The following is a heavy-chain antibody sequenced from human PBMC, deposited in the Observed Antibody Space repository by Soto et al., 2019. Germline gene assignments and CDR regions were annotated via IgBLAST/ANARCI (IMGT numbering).Heavy chain of an antibody. CDR1: GYTFTSYA. CDR3: ARDLHRPSYYYGSGSYRPLDY. V-gene: IGHV1-3*01. D-gene: IGHD3-10*01. J-gene: IGHJ4*02. Sequence: QVQLVQSGAEVKKPGASVKVSCKASGYTFTSYAMHWVRQAPGQRLEWMGWINAGNGNTKYSQKVQGRVTITRDTSASTAYMELSSLRSEDTAVYYCARDLHRPSYYYGSGSYRPLDYWGQGTLVTVSS. CDR2: INAGNGNT.